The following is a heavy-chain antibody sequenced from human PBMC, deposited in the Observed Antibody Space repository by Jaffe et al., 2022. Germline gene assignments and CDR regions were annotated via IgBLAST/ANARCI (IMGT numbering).Heavy chain of an antibody. CDR1: GGSISSSSYY. Sequence: QLQLQESGPGLVKPSETLSLTCTVSGGSISSSSYYWGWIRQPPGKGLEWIGSIYYSGSTYYNPSLKSRVTISVDTSKNQFSLKLSSVTAADTAVYYCARTLEADYDYIWGSYRYTPNNWFDPWGQGTLVTVSS. CDR2: IYYSGST. CDR3: ARTLEADYDYIWGSYRYTPNNWFDP. J-gene: IGHJ5*02. D-gene: IGHD3-16*02. V-gene: IGHV4-39*01.